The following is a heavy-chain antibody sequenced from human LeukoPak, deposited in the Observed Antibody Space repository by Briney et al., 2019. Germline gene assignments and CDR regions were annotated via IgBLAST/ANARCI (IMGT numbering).Heavy chain of an antibody. D-gene: IGHD6-13*01. J-gene: IGHJ1*01. CDR2: ISHDGSSK. CDR3: AGSPKYSSSWYEYFQH. Sequence: GRSLRLSCAASGFTFSSYAMHWVRQAPGKGQEWVAAISHDGSSKYHADSVKGRFTISRDNSKNTVYLQMNSLRAEDTAVYFCAGSPKYSSSWYEYFQHWGQGTLVTVSS. V-gene: IGHV3-30*01. CDR1: GFTFSSYA.